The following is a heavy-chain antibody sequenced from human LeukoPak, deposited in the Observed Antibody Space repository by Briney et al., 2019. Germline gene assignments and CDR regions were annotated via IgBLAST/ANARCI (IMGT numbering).Heavy chain of an antibody. V-gene: IGHV3-20*04. J-gene: IGHJ4*02. CDR2: INWNGGST. CDR3: AGEHIAAAGFDY. Sequence: PGGSLRLSCAASGFTFDDYGMSWVRQAPGKGLEWVSGINWNGGSTGYADSVKGRFTISRDNAKNSLYLQMNSLRAEDTAVYYCAGEHIAAAGFDYWGQGALVTVSS. D-gene: IGHD6-13*01. CDR1: GFTFDDYG.